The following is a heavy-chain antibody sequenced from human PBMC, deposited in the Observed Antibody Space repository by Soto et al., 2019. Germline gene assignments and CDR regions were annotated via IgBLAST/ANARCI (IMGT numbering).Heavy chain of an antibody. V-gene: IGHV3-23*01. Sequence: GGSLRLSCAVSGFICSSYDMSWVRQAPGKGLEWVSTILVGGSPHYEDSVKGRFTISRDTSKNTVYLQMNSLTAGDTAVYYCAKATATSGGAFEVYGQGAMVTVSS. D-gene: IGHD1-1*01. CDR1: GFICSSYD. CDR3: AKATATSGGAFEV. CDR2: ILVGGSP. J-gene: IGHJ3*01.